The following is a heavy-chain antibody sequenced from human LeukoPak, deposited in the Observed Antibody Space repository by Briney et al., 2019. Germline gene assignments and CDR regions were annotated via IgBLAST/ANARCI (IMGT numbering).Heavy chain of an antibody. CDR3: ASQRRDSNSSPFRYHFDY. J-gene: IGHJ4*02. D-gene: IGHD6-6*01. CDR1: GFTFSSYG. CDR2: IHYYGSYK. V-gene: IGHV3-30*02. Sequence: PGGSLRLSCAASGFTFSSYGMHWVRQAPGKGLEWVAFIHYYGSYKYYADSVKGRFTISRDNSKNTLYLQMNSLRAEDTAVYYCASQRRDSNSSPFRYHFDYWGQGSLVTVSS.